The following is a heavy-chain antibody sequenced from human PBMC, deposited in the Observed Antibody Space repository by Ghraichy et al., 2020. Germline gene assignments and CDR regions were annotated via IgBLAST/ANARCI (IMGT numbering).Heavy chain of an antibody. V-gene: IGHV3-7*03. CDR3: ARDSYTKGDY. Sequence: GESLNISCAASGFSFSRDWMSWVRQAPGKGLEWVANIKEDGSEENYVDSVNGRFTISRDNAKNSLFLQMNRLRAEDTAVYYCARDSYTKGDYWGQGTLVTVSS. D-gene: IGHD3-16*02. CDR1: GFSFSRDW. CDR2: IKEDGSEE. J-gene: IGHJ4*02.